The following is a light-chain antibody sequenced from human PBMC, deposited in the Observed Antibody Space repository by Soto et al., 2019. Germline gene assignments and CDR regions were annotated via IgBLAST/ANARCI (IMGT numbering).Light chain of an antibody. J-gene: IGKJ4*01. CDR2: DAS. CDR1: QTISSN. Sequence: EIVVTQSPATLSVSPGERATLSCRASQTISSNLAWYQQKPGQAPRLLIYDASTRATDIPARFSGSGSGTEFTLTISSLQSEDFALYYCQQYNNWPPVTFGGGTKVDIK. CDR3: QQYNNWPPVT. V-gene: IGKV3-15*01.